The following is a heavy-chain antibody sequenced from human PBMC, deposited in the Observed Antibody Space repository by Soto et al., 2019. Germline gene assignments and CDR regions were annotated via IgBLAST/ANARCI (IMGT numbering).Heavy chain of an antibody. CDR3: ARHPFHYDDYVPGAFHI. CDR2: IYYSGST. D-gene: IGHD4-17*01. J-gene: IGHJ3*02. V-gene: IGHV4-59*08. CDR1: GGSISSYY. Sequence: QVQLQESGPGLVKPSETLSLTCTVSGGSISSYYWSWIRQPPGKGLEWIGYIYYSGSTNYNPSLKSRVTITVDTPRSQFSQSLSSVAAADTAVYYCARHPFHYDDYVPGAFHIWGQGTMVTASS.